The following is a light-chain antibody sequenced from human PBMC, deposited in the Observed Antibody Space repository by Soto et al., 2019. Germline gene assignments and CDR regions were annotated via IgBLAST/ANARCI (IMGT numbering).Light chain of an antibody. CDR1: QSISSW. Sequence: DIQMTQSPTTLSASXXDRVXITCRASQSISSWLAWYQQKPGKAPXXLIYKASSLEGGVPSRFSGSGSGTEFTLTISSLQPDDFATYYCQQYNSYWTFGQGTKVDIK. CDR3: QQYNSYWT. V-gene: IGKV1-5*03. J-gene: IGKJ1*01. CDR2: KAS.